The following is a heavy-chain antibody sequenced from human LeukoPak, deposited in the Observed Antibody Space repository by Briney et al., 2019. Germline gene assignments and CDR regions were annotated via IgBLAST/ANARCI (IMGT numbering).Heavy chain of an antibody. CDR1: GYSFTNYW. CDR2: IFPTDSDT. Sequence: GESLKISCKGSGYSFTNYWIAWVRQMPGKGLEWMGIIFPTDSDTRYSPSFQGQVTISADKSISTAYLQWSSLKASDTAMYYCARHRLYSSGWYADYWGQGTLVTVSS. J-gene: IGHJ4*02. V-gene: IGHV5-51*01. CDR3: ARHRLYSSGWYADY. D-gene: IGHD6-19*01.